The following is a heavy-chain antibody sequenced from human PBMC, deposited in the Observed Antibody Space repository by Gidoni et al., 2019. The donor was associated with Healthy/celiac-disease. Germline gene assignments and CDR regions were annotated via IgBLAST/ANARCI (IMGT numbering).Heavy chain of an antibody. CDR2: IYPSGGT. D-gene: IGHD3-10*01. V-gene: IGHV4-4*07. Sequence: QVQLQESGPGLVKPSETLSLTCTVPGGSISSYYWSWIRQPAGKGLEWIGRIYPSGGTNYNPSLKSRVTMSVDTSKNQFSLKLSSVTAADTAVYYCARDFFPSELGSGSYYNGPWDWGQGTLVTVSS. CDR3: ARDFFPSELGSGSYYNGPWD. J-gene: IGHJ4*02. CDR1: GGSISSYY.